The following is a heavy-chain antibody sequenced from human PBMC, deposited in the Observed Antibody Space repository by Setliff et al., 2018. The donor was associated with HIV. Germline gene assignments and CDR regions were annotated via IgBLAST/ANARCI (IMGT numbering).Heavy chain of an antibody. CDR2: IYYTGIT. CDR1: GVSTSSSSYY. D-gene: IGHD2-21*02. CDR3: ARELYGGNSRPFDY. J-gene: IGHJ4*02. V-gene: IGHV4-61*01. Sequence: SETLSLTCIVSGVSTSSSSYYWGWIRQPPGKGLEWIGYIYYTGITDNNPSLEGRVTISVDTSKNQVSLRLKSVTTADTAVYYCARELYGGNSRPFDYWGQGALVTVS.